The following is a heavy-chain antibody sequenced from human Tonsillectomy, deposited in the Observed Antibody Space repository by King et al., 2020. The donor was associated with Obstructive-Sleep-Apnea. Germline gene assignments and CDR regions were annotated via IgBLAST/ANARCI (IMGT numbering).Heavy chain of an antibody. CDR1: GFTFSSYA. J-gene: IGHJ4*02. CDR3: AKDGIAAAGTRPLYFDY. Sequence: VQLVESGGGLVQPGGSLRLSCAASGFTFSSYAMTWVRQAPGKGLEWVSGIVGSGGSTYYADSVKGRFTISRDIAKNTLYLQMNSLRAEDTAVYYCAKDGIAAAGTRPLYFDYWGQGTLVTVSS. D-gene: IGHD6-13*01. V-gene: IGHV3-23*04. CDR2: IVGSGGST.